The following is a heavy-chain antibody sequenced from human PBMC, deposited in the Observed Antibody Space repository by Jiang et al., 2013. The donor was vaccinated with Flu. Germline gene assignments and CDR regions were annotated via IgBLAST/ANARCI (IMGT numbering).Heavy chain of an antibody. J-gene: IGHJ4*02. CDR2: INPNSGDT. CDR3: ERAHYYDSVAYYFDS. CDR1: GYSFTAYF. D-gene: IGHD3-22*01. Sequence: GYSFTAYFMHWVRQAPGQGLEWMGRINPNSGDTNSAQKFRGRVTMTRDTSISTAYMELNSLRSDDTAIYYCERAHYYDSVAYYFDSWGQGTLVTASS. V-gene: IGHV1-2*06.